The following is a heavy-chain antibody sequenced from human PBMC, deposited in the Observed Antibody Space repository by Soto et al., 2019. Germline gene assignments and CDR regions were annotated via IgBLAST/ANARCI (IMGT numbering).Heavy chain of an antibody. Sequence: SETLSLTCTVSGGSISSGGYYWSWIRQHPGKGLEWIGYIYYSGSTYYNPSLKSRVTISVDTSKNQFSLKLSSVTAADTAVYYCARDQYSNYENWFDPWGQGTLVTVSS. CDR2: IYYSGST. V-gene: IGHV4-31*03. CDR1: GGSISSGGYY. D-gene: IGHD4-4*01. CDR3: ARDQYSNYENWFDP. J-gene: IGHJ5*02.